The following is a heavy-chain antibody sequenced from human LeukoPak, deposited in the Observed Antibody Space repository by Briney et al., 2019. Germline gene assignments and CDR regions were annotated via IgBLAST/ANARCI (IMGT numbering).Heavy chain of an antibody. CDR2: ISSSGSTI. Sequence: GGSLRLSCAASGFTFSDYYMSWIRQAPGKGLEWVSYISSSGSTIYYADSVKGRFTISRDNAKNSLYLQMNSLRAEDTAVYYSAKHDDRGRDKHWGHCTLVTGSS. V-gene: IGHV3-11*04. CDR1: GFTFSDYY. CDR3: AKHDDRGRDKH. D-gene: IGHD2-21*02. J-gene: IGHJ1*01.